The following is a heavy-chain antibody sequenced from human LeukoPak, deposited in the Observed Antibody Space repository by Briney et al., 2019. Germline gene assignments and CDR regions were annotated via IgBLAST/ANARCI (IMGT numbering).Heavy chain of an antibody. CDR2: IYSGGTT. J-gene: IGHJ3*02. V-gene: IGHV3-53*01. CDR1: GFTVSGNH. D-gene: IGHD4-23*01. Sequence: PGGSLRLSCAASGFTVSGNHMSWVRQAPGEGLNWVSIIYSGGTTYYADSVKGRFTISRDNSKNTLYLQMNSLRAEDTAVYYCARDADYGGSPDAFDIWGRGTIVTVSS. CDR3: ARDADYGGSPDAFDI.